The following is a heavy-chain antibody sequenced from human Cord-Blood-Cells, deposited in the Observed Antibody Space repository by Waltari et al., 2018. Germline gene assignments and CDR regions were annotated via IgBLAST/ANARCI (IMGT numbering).Heavy chain of an antibody. V-gene: IGHV1-2*02. CDR2: INPNSGGT. Sequence: QVQLVPSGAEVKKPGASVKVSGKASGYTFTGYYIHWVRQAPGQGLEWMGWINPNSGGTNYAQKFQGRVTMTRDTSISTAYMELSRLRSDDTAVYYCARDGAVAAIYYFDYWGQGTLVTVSS. CDR3: ARDGAVAAIYYFDY. D-gene: IGHD6-19*01. CDR1: GYTFTGYY. J-gene: IGHJ4*02.